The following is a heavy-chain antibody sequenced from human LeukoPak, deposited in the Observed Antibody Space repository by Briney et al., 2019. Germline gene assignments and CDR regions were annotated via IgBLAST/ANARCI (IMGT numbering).Heavy chain of an antibody. CDR1: GYTLTELS. J-gene: IGHJ4*02. CDR2: FDPEDGET. CDR3: ATAFIAVAGTDY. Sequence: GASVKVSCKGSGYTLTELSMHWVRQAPGKGLEWMGGFDPEDGETIYAQKFQGRVTMTEDTSTDTAYMELSSLRSEDTAVYYCATAFIAVAGTDYWGQGTLVTVSS. V-gene: IGHV1-24*01. D-gene: IGHD6-19*01.